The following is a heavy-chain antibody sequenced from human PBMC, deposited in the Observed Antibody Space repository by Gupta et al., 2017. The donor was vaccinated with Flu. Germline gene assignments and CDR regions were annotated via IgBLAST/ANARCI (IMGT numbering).Heavy chain of an antibody. J-gene: IGHJ6*02. Sequence: QAPGKGLEWVSGISWNSGSIGYADSVKGRFTISRDNAKNSLYLQMNSLRAEDTALYYCAKSGYCSSTSCHPNYYYYYGMDVWGQGTTVTVSS. CDR2: ISWNSGSI. CDR3: AKSGYCSSTSCHPNYYYYYGMDV. V-gene: IGHV3-9*01. D-gene: IGHD2-2*03.